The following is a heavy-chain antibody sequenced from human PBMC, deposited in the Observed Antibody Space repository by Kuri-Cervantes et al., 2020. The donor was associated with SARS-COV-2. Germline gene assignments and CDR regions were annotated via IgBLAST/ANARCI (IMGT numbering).Heavy chain of an antibody. J-gene: IGHJ6*02. CDR2: ISYDGSNK. V-gene: IGHV3-30*04. CDR1: GFTFSSYA. CDR3: AREGAVVVPAAVRFYYYGMDV. Sequence: LSLTCAASGFTFSSYAMHWVRQAPGKGLEWVAVISYDGSNKYYTDSVKGRFTISRDNSKNTLYLQMNSLRSEDTAVYYCAREGAVVVPAAVRFYYYGMDVWGQGTTVTVSS. D-gene: IGHD2-2*01.